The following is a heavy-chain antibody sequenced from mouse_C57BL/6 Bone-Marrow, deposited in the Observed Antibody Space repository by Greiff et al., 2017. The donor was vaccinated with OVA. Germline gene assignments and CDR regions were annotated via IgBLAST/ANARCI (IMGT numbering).Heavy chain of an antibody. J-gene: IGHJ3*01. CDR1: GYTFTSYW. V-gene: IGHV1-5*01. Sequence: VQLQQSGTVLARPGASVKMSCKTSGYTFTSYWMHWVKQRPGQGLEWIGAIYPGNSDTSYNQKFKGNAKLTAVTSASTAYMELSSLTNEDSAVYYCTRSLGFAYWGQGTLVTVSA. CDR3: TRSLGFAY. CDR2: IYPGNSDT.